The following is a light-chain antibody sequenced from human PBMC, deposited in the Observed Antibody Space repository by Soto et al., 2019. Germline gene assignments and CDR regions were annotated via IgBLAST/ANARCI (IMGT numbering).Light chain of an antibody. Sequence: EIVLTQSPATLSLSPGERATLSCRASQSVCDYLGWYQQKPGQSPRLLIYDASQRATGVPARFGASGFGRDFTLTISSLEPEDFAIYYGQQREDWPCAFGGGTKVEF. CDR3: QQREDWPCA. J-gene: IGKJ4*01. CDR2: DAS. V-gene: IGKV3-11*02. CDR1: QSVCDY.